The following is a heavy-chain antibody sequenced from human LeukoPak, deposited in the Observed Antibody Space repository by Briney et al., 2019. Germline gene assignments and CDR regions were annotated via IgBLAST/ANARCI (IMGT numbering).Heavy chain of an antibody. CDR2: IYYSGST. J-gene: IGHJ3*02. CDR3: AKAGYSSSWYGHDAFDI. CDR1: GGSISSGDYY. Sequence: SQTLSLTCTVSGGSISSGDYYWSWIRQPPGKGLEWIGYIYYSGSTYYNPSLKSRVTISVDTSKNQFSLKLSSVTAADTAVYYCAKAGYSSSWYGHDAFDIWGQGTMVTVSS. V-gene: IGHV4-30-4*08. D-gene: IGHD6-13*01.